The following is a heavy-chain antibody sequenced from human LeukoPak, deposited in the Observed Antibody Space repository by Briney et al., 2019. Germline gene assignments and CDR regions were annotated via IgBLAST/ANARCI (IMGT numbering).Heavy chain of an antibody. J-gene: IGHJ4*02. CDR1: GFTLSSSA. CDR3: AKADGSSSETVY. CDR2: TYAGGTI. Sequence: GGSLRLSCAGSGFTLSSSAMRWVRQAPGKGLEWVTSTYAGGTINYADSVKGRFTVSRDNSKSTLYLQMNSLRAEDTAVYYCAKADGSSSETVYWGQGTLVTVSS. D-gene: IGHD6-6*01. V-gene: IGHV3-23*01.